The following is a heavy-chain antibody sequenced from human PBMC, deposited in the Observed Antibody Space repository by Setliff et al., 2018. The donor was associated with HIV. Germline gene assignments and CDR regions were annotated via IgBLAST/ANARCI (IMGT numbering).Heavy chain of an antibody. CDR3: ARPRTGYYYMDV. Sequence: GESLKISCAASGFTFSSYAMSWIRQAPGKGLEWVSYISSSSSYTNYADSVKGRFTISRDNAQNSLYLQMNSLRAEDTAVYYCARPRTGYYYMDVWGKGTTVTVSS. D-gene: IGHD3-9*01. CDR1: GFTFSSYA. CDR2: ISSSSSYT. V-gene: IGHV3-11*06. J-gene: IGHJ6*03.